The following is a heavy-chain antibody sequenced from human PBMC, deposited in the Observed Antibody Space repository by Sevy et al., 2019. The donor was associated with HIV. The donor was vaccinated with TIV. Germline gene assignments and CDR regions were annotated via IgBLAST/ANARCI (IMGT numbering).Heavy chain of an antibody. CDR1: GFTITSNW. V-gene: IGHV3-7*01. D-gene: IGHD3-3*01. J-gene: IGHJ3*01. CDR2: IKPEGSEQ. Sequence: GGSLRLSCAASGFTITSNWMSWVRQAPGKGLEWVANIKPEGSEQFCVDSVKGRFTISRDIAKNSLFLQMSSLRVEDTAVYYCARGDFDVWGQGTMVTVSS. CDR3: ARGDFDV.